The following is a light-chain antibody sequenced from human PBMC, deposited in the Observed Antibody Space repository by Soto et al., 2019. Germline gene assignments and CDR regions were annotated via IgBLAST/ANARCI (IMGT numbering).Light chain of an antibody. CDR1: QSISSW. V-gene: IGKV1-5*01. Sequence: DIQMTQSPSTLSASVGERVTITCRASQSISSWLAWYQQKPGKAPKLLIYDASSLESGVPSRFSGSGSATEFTLTISSLQPDDFATYYCQQYNSYLVTFGQGTKLEIK. CDR2: DAS. J-gene: IGKJ2*01. CDR3: QQYNSYLVT.